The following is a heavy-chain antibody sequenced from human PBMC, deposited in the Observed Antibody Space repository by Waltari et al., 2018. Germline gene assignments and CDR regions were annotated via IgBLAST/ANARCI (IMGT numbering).Heavy chain of an antibody. Sequence: QVQLQQWGAGLLKPSETLSLTCAVYGGSFSGYYWSWIAQPPGKGLEWIGEINHSGSTNYNPSLKSRVTISVDTSKNQFSLKLSSVTAADTAVYYCARGPGSGGPYAFDIWGQGTMVTVSS. CDR3: ARGPGSGGPYAFDI. J-gene: IGHJ3*02. CDR1: GGSFSGYY. V-gene: IGHV4-34*01. CDR2: INHSGST. D-gene: IGHD2-15*01.